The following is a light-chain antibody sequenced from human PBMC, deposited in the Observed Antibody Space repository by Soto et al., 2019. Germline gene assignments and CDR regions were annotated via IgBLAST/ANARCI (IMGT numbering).Light chain of an antibody. CDR2: EVS. CDR3: SSYTSSSTPRV. J-gene: IGLJ1*01. CDR1: SSDVGGYNY. Sequence: QSALTQPASVSGSPGQSITISCTGTSSDVGGYNYVSWYQQHPGKAPKLMIYEVSNRPSGVSNRFSGSKSGNTASLTISGLQAEGEADYYCSSYTSSSTPRVFGAGTKGTVL. V-gene: IGLV2-14*01.